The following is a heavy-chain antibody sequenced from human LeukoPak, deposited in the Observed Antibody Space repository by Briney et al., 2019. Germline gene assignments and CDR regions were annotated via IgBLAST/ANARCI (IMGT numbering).Heavy chain of an antibody. CDR3: ARAGRVWFGELVLGRRSNWFDP. J-gene: IGHJ5*02. CDR1: GYTFTCYY. D-gene: IGHD3-10*01. Sequence: ASVKVSCKASGYTFTCYYMHWVRQAHGQGIEGMGWINPNSGGTNYARKFQGRVTMTRDTSISTAYMELSRLRSDDTAVYYCARAGRVWFGELVLGRRSNWFDPWGQGTLVTVSS. V-gene: IGHV1-2*02. CDR2: INPNSGGT.